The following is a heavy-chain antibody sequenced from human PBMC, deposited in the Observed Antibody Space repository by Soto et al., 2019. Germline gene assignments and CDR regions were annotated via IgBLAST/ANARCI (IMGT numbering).Heavy chain of an antibody. CDR1: GGSISSGGYS. Sequence: SETLSLSCAVSGGSISSGGYSWSWIRQPPGKGLEWIGYIYHSGSTYYNPSLESRVTISPDTSKNQFSLKLSSVTAADTAVYYCARQVWEGSGFQRWITYVDVWGQGALVTVSS. J-gene: IGHJ4*02. V-gene: IGHV4-30-2*02. D-gene: IGHD3-16*01. CDR2: IYHSGST. CDR3: ARQVWEGSGFQRWITYVDV.